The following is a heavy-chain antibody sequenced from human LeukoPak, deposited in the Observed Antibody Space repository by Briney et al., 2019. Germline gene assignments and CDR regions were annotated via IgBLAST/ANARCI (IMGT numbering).Heavy chain of an antibody. D-gene: IGHD6-13*01. Sequence: PQASVKVSCTASGYTFTGYYMHWVRQAPGQGLEWMGWINPNSGGTNYAQKFQGRVTMTRDTSISTAYMELSRLRSGDTAVYYCASGGSSSWNGYYYYYMDVWGKGTTVTVSS. V-gene: IGHV1-2*02. CDR3: ASGGSSSWNGYYYYYMDV. CDR2: INPNSGGT. CDR1: GYTFTGYY. J-gene: IGHJ6*03.